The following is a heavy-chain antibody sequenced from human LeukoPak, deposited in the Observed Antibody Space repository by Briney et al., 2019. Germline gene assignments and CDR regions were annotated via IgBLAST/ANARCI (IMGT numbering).Heavy chain of an antibody. CDR2: ISYDGSNK. D-gene: IGHD3-9*01. CDR1: GFTFSSDG. J-gene: IGHJ3*02. CDR3: AKDRAVDYDILTDDAFDI. V-gene: IGHV3-30*18. Sequence: RGTLRLSPAASGFTFSSDGMHTVRQAPGKGLKWGAVISYDGSNKYYADSVKRRFTISRDNSKNTLYLQMNRLRAEDTAVYYCAKDRAVDYDILTDDAFDIWGQGTMVTVSS.